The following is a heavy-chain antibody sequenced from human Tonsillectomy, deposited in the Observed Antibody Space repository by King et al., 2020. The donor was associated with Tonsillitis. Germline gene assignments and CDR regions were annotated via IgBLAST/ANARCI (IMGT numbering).Heavy chain of an antibody. J-gene: IGHJ6*02. Sequence: QLVQSGAEVKKPGASLKISCKGSGYSFTSYWIGWVRQMPGKGLEWMGIIYPGDSDTRYSPSFQGQVTISADKSISTAYLQWSSLKASDTAMYYCARHVMVRGVISGGMDVWGQGTTVTVCS. CDR1: GYSFTSYW. CDR3: ARHVMVRGVISGGMDV. D-gene: IGHD3-10*01. V-gene: IGHV5-51*01. CDR2: IYPGDSDT.